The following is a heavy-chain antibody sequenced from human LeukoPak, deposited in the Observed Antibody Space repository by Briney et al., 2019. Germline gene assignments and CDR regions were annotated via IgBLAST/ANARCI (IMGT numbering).Heavy chain of an antibody. CDR2: ISTYNGNT. CDR3: VTSASLNDYCDYGSVGY. Sequence: ASVKVSCKASGYTFTSNGITWVRQAPGQGLEWMGWISTYNGNTNYAQKVQGRVTMTADTSTSTAYMELRSLRSDDTAVYYCVTSASLNDYCDYGSVGYWGQGTLVTVSS. D-gene: IGHD4-17*01. V-gene: IGHV1-18*01. J-gene: IGHJ4*02. CDR1: GYTFTSNG.